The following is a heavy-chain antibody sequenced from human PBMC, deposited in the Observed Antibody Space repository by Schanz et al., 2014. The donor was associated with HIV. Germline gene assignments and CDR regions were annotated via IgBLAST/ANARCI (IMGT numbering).Heavy chain of an antibody. Sequence: QVQLVESGGAVVQPGRSLTLSCAASXXXXXXXXXXXXXXXXXXGRGXVAVMSYVGSNXYSXXXVKGRFTISRDNSKNTLYLQMNSLRAEDTAVYSCARDYPYSSSSNYFDYWGQGTLVTVSS. CDR2: MSYVGSNX. CDR1: XXXXXXXX. J-gene: IGHJ4*02. CDR3: ARDYPYSSSSNYFDY. V-gene: IGHV3-30-3*01. D-gene: IGHD6-6*01.